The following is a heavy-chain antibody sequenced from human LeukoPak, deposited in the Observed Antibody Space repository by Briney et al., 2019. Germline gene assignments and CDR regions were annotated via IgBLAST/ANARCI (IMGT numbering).Heavy chain of an antibody. J-gene: IGHJ4*02. CDR1: GFTVSSNY. Sequence: GGSLRLSCAASGFTVSSNYMSWVRQAPGKGLEWVSVIYSGGSTYYADSVKGRFTISRDKSKNTLYLQMNSLRVEDTAVCYCAREGDGYNNFDYWGQGTLVTVSS. V-gene: IGHV3-66*01. D-gene: IGHD5-24*01. CDR2: IYSGGST. CDR3: AREGDGYNNFDY.